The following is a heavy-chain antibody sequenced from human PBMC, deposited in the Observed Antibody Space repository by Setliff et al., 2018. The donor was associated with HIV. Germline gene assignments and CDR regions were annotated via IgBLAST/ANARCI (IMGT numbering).Heavy chain of an antibody. Sequence: GESLRLSCAGSGFTFSSYAMSWVRQAPGKGLEWVSVITNSGSDTYHADSVKGRFTISRDKSKNTVYLQMKRLRAEDTATYYCAKVFGTSPLVGYFDLWGRGTLVTVSS. CDR1: GFTFSSYA. J-gene: IGHJ2*01. CDR2: ITNSGSDT. V-gene: IGHV3-23*01. CDR3: AKVFGTSPLVGYFDL. D-gene: IGHD3-10*01.